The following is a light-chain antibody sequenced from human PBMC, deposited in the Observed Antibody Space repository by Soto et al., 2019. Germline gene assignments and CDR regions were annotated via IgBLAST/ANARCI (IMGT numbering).Light chain of an antibody. V-gene: IGKV3-15*01. CDR3: QQYNNWPQT. CDR1: QSVSSN. J-gene: IGKJ1*01. CDR2: GAS. Sequence: EIVMTQSPATLSVSPGDRVTLSCRASQSVSSNLAWYQQKPGQPPRLLIYGASIRATGIPARFSGSGSGTEFTLTISTLQSEDFAVYYCQQYNNWPQTFGQGTKVEI.